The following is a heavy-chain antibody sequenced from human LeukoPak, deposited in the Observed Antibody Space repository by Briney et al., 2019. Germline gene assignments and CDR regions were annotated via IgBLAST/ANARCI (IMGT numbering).Heavy chain of an antibody. CDR2: IFYTGTT. J-gene: IGHJ4*02. V-gene: IGHV4-59*08. CDR1: GGSISSYY. Sequence: SETLSLTCTVSGGSISSYYWSWVRQPAGKGLEWIGYIFYTGTTNYNPSLKSRVTISVDTSKNQFSLRLTSVTAADTARYYCARHFIASQSTFDYWGQGTLVTVSS. CDR3: ARHFIASQSTFDY.